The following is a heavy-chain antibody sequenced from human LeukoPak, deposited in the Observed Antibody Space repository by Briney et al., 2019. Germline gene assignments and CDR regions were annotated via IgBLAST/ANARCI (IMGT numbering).Heavy chain of an antibody. CDR1: GFTFFSYE. CDR3: ARDRGWGMDV. CDR2: ISSSGSTI. D-gene: IGHD5-12*01. J-gene: IGHJ6*03. V-gene: IGHV3-48*03. Sequence: GGSLRLSCAASGFTFFSYEMNWVRQAPGKGLEWVSYISSSGSTIHYADSVKGRFTISRDNAKNSLYMQVNSLRAEDTAVYYCARDRGWGMDVWGKGTTVTISS.